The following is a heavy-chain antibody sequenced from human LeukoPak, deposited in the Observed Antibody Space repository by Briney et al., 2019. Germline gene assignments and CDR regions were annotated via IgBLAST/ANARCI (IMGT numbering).Heavy chain of an antibody. Sequence: SETLSLTCTVSGGSISSSSYYWGWIRQPPGKGLEWIGSIYYSGSTYYNPSLKSRVTISVDTSKNQFSLKLSSVTAADTAVYYCARDSSGYYQPPEILADYWGQGTLVTVSS. CDR3: ARDSSGYYQPPEILADY. V-gene: IGHV4-39*07. CDR1: GGSISSSSYY. D-gene: IGHD3-22*01. J-gene: IGHJ4*02. CDR2: IYYSGST.